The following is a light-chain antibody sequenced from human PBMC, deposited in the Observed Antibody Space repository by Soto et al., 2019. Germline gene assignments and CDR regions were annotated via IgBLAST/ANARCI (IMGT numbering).Light chain of an antibody. Sequence: QTAVTQAPSFSVSPGGTVTLTCGLSSGSVSTSYYPSWYQQTPGQAPRTLIYSTNTRSSGVPDRFSGSILGNKAALTITGAQADDESDYYCVLYMGSGIPWVFGGGTKLTVL. CDR3: VLYMGSGIPWV. J-gene: IGLJ3*02. CDR2: STN. CDR1: SGSVSTSYY. V-gene: IGLV8-61*01.